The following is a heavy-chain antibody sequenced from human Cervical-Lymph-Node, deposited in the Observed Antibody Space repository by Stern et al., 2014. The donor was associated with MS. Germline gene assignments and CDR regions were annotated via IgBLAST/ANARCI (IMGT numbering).Heavy chain of an antibody. CDR2: ISAYNGNT. Sequence: VQLLESGAEVKKPGASVKVSCKASGYTFTSYGISWVRQAPGQGLEWMGGISAYNGNTNYAPKLQGRVTMTTDTSTSTAYMELRSLRSDDTAVYYCARDKVAAAGTPSEYFQHWGQGTLVTVSS. CDR3: ARDKVAAAGTPSEYFQH. V-gene: IGHV1-18*01. J-gene: IGHJ1*01. D-gene: IGHD6-13*01. CDR1: GYTFTSYG.